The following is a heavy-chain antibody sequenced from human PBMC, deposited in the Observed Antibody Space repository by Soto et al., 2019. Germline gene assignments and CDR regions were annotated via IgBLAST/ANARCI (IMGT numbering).Heavy chain of an antibody. J-gene: IGHJ4*02. Sequence: QVQLVQSGAEVKXXGASXKVSCKASGYTLTKYYMHWVRQAPGQGLEWMGIINPSGGTTTYAQNFQGRVTMTRDTSTSTVYMAVSSLISEDTAVYYRARGAAAGVRTFDYWGQGTLVTVSS. V-gene: IGHV1-46*01. D-gene: IGHD6-13*01. CDR2: INPSGGTT. CDR1: GYTLTKYY. CDR3: ARGAAAGVRTFDY.